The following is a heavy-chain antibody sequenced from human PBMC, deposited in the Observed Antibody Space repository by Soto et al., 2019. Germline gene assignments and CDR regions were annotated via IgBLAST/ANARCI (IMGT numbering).Heavy chain of an antibody. D-gene: IGHD2-15*01. Sequence: QLQLVQSGTEVKEPGSSVKVSCKASGGTFSTSSFVWVRQGPGQGLDWMGGIIPIFTRTNFAQKFQARVTFSADESTRPTYLELRSLPSEDTAISSFARDVVRSTAGDSWGQGTLVTVSS. CDR2: IIPIFTRT. CDR3: ARDVVRSTAGDS. V-gene: IGHV1-69*01. J-gene: IGHJ4*02. CDR1: GGTFSTSS.